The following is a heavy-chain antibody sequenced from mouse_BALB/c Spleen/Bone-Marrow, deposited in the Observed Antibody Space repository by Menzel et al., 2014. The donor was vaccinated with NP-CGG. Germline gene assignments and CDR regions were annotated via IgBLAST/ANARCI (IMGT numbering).Heavy chain of an antibody. CDR3: SRDWYFDV. Sequence: EVQLQQSGPELVEPGASVKISCKASGYTFTDYNMHWVKQSHGKSLEWIGYIYPYNGGTGYNQKFKDKATLTADKSSSTAYMQLSSLTSEDSAVYYCSRDWYFDVWGAGTTVTVSS. CDR2: IYPYNGGT. J-gene: IGHJ1*01. V-gene: IGHV1S29*02. CDR1: GYTFTDYN.